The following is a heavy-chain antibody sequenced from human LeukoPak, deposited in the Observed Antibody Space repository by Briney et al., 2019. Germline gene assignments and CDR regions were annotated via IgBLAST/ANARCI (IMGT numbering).Heavy chain of an antibody. Sequence: ASVKVSCKASGYTFTDYYMHWVRQAPGQGLEWMGWMNPNSGNTGYAQKFQGRVTMTRNTSISTAYMELSSLRSEDTAVYYCARAQGPYGSGSYSSLYWGQGTLVTVSS. V-gene: IGHV1-8*02. CDR3: ARAQGPYGSGSYSSLY. CDR1: GYTFTDYY. D-gene: IGHD3-10*01. CDR2: MNPNSGNT. J-gene: IGHJ4*02.